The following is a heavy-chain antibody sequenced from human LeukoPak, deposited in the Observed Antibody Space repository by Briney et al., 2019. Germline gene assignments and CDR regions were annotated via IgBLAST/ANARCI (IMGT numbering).Heavy chain of an antibody. D-gene: IGHD1-14*01. J-gene: IGHJ4*02. V-gene: IGHV3-53*01. CDR2: LYSDGNT. CDR1: GFTFSRYW. CDR3: ARGVEPLAANTLAY. Sequence: GGSLRLSCAASGFTFSRYWMTWVRQAPGKGLEWVSVLYSDGNTKYADSVQGRFTISRDNTKHTLYLEMNSLSPDDTAVYYCARGVEPLAANTLAYWGQGTLVTVSS.